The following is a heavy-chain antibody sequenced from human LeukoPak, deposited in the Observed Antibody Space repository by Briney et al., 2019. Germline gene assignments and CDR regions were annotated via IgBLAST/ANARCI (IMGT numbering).Heavy chain of an antibody. CDR2: INRSGST. CDR1: GGSFSGYY. Sequence: TSETLSLTCAVYGGSFSGYYWSWIRQPPGKGLEWIGEINRSGSTNYNPSLKSRVTISVDTSKNQFSLKLSSVTAADTAVYYCARGGLYNWKSRFWFDPWGQGTLVTVSS. D-gene: IGHD1-20*01. V-gene: IGHV4-34*01. J-gene: IGHJ5*02. CDR3: ARGGLYNWKSRFWFDP.